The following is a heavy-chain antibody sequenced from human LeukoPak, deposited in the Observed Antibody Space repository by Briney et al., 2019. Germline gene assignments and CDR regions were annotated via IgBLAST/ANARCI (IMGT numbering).Heavy chain of an antibody. J-gene: IGHJ5*02. CDR2: IYYSGST. Sequence: KPSETLSLTCTVPGGSISSYYWSWIRQPPGKGLEWIGYIYYSGSTNYNPSLKSRVTISVDTSKNQFSLKLSSVTAADTAVYYCARGLRYFDWLLDTWGQGTLVTVSS. D-gene: IGHD3-9*01. V-gene: IGHV4-59*01. CDR1: GGSISSYY. CDR3: ARGLRYFDWLLDT.